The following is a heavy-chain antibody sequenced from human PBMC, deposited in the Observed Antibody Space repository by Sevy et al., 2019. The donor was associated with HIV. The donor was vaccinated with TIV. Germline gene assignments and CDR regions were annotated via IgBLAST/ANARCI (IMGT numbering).Heavy chain of an antibody. D-gene: IGHD6-25*01. CDR2: IYYSGMT. CDR3: ARAAAEYYYGMDV. V-gene: IGHV4-59*01. CDR1: GVSISGYY. J-gene: IGHJ6*02. Sequence: SETLSLTCTVSGVSISGYYWSWIRQSPGKGLEWIGYIYYSGMTTYNPSLKSRVTISAAPSKNQCSLRLNSVTAADTAVYYCARAAAEYYYGMDVWGQGTKVTVSS.